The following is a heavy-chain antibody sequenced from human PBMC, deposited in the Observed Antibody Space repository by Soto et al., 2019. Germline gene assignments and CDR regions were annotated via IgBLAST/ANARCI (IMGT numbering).Heavy chain of an antibody. D-gene: IGHD6-6*01. CDR1: GGSISSYY. J-gene: IGHJ4*02. CDR3: ARGVAEYSSSSTAPLFDY. CDR2: IYYSGST. V-gene: IGHV4-59*01. Sequence: SETLSLTCTVSGGSISSYYWSWIRQPPGKGLEWIGYIYYSGSTNYNPSLKSRVTISVDTSKNQFSLKLSSVTAADTAVYCCARGVAEYSSSSTAPLFDYWGQGTLVTVSS.